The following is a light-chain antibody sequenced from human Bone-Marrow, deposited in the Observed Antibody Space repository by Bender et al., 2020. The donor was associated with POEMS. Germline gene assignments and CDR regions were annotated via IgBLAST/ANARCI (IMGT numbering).Light chain of an antibody. CDR1: SSDVGGYNY. V-gene: IGLV2-14*03. Sequence: QSALTQSPSASGSPGQSVTISCTGTSSDVGGYNYVSWYQQHPDKAPKLMIYDVSNRPSGVSNRFSGSKSGNTASLTISGLQAEDEADYYCSSFTSSITYVFGTGTKVTVL. J-gene: IGLJ1*01. CDR2: DVS. CDR3: SSFTSSITYV.